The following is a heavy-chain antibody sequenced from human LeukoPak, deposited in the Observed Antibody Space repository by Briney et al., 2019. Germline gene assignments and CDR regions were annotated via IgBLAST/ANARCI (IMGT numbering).Heavy chain of an antibody. CDR3: AKDIYYYDSSGDPLFDY. D-gene: IGHD3-22*01. J-gene: IGHJ4*02. V-gene: IGHV3-23*01. CDR1: GFTFSNYA. Sequence: PGGSLRLSCAASGFTFSNYAMSWVRQAPGKGLEWVSIISGNGERTYYADSVKGRFSISRDNSKNTVYLQMNSLRAEDTAVYYCAKDIYYYDSSGDPLFDYWGQGTLVTVPS. CDR2: ISGNGERT.